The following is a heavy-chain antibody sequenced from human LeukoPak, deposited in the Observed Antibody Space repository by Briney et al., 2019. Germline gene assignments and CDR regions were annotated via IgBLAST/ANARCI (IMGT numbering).Heavy chain of an antibody. V-gene: IGHV3-33*01. CDR1: GFTFSSCG. CDR2: IWYDGSNK. J-gene: IGHJ4*02. D-gene: IGHD2-21*02. Sequence: GGSLRLSCAASGFTFSSCGMHWVRQAPGKGLEWVAVIWYDGSNKYYADSVKGRFTISRDNSKNTLYLQMNSLRAEDTAVYYCARDRETYCGGDCYHGYFDYWGQGTLVTVSS. CDR3: ARDRETYCGGDCYHGYFDY.